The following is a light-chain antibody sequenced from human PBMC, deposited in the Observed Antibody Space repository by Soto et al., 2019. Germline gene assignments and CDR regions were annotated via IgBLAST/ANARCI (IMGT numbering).Light chain of an antibody. CDR1: QSISPW. J-gene: IGKJ2*01. V-gene: IGKV1-5*03. CDR3: QQYRTYSRT. CDR2: KAS. Sequence: DIQMTQSPSTLSASVGDRVTITCRASQSISPWLAWYQQKPGKAPKILIYKASSLESGVPSRFSGSDSGTEFTLTISSLQPDDFATYYCQQYRTYSRTFGQGTKLEI.